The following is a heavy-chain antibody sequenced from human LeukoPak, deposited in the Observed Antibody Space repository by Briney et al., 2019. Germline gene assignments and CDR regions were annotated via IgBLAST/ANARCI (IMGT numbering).Heavy chain of an antibody. J-gene: IGHJ4*02. Sequence: GGSLRLSCAASGFTFSSYGMHWVRQAPGKGLEWVAVISYDGSNKYYADSVKGRFTISRDNSKNTLYLQMNSLRAEDTAVYYCARDYRRNHARIAAAGFWGRGTLVTVSS. CDR3: ARDYRRNHARIAAAGF. CDR2: ISYDGSNK. CDR1: GFTFSSYG. V-gene: IGHV3-30*03. D-gene: IGHD6-13*01.